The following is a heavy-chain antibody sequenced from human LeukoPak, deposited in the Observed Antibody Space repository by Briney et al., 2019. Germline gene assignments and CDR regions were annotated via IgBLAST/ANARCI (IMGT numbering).Heavy chain of an antibody. D-gene: IGHD5/OR15-5a*01. V-gene: IGHV3-73*01. CDR3: TPVVGDMVFTNAY. J-gene: IGHJ4*02. CDR1: GFTFSGSA. Sequence: GGSLRLSCAASGFTFSGSAMHWVRQASGKGLEWVGRIRSKPPNYVTAYAAPVKGRFTLSRDDSENTAFLQMNSLRTEDTAVYYCTPVVGDMVFTNAYWGQGTLVTVSS. CDR2: IRSKPPNYVT.